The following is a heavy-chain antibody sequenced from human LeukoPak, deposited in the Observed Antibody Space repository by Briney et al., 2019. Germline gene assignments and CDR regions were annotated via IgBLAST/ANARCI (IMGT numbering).Heavy chain of an antibody. V-gene: IGHV5-51*01. D-gene: IGHD3-10*01. CDR1: GYSFTSYW. J-gene: IGHJ4*02. CDR2: IYPGDSDT. Sequence: GESLKISCKGSGYSFTSYWIGWVRQLPGKGLEWMGFIYPGDSDTRYSPSFQGQVTISADKSITTAYLQWSSLKASDTAIYYCARQPWGFGELPPHFDYWGQGTLVTVSS. CDR3: ARQPWGFGELPPHFDY.